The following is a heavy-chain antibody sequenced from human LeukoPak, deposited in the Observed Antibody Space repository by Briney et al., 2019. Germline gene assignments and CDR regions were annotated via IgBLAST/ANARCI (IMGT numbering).Heavy chain of an antibody. J-gene: IGHJ4*02. CDR3: ARDTRARRIAAAGGPIDY. Sequence: SETLSLTCTVSGGSIRSNFYYWGWIRQPPGKGLEWIGEIYHSGSTNYNPSLKSRVTISVDKSKNQFSLKLSSVTAADTAVYYCARDTRARRIAAAGGPIDYWGQGTLVTVSS. V-gene: IGHV4-39*07. CDR2: IYHSGST. D-gene: IGHD6-13*01. CDR1: GGSIRSNFYY.